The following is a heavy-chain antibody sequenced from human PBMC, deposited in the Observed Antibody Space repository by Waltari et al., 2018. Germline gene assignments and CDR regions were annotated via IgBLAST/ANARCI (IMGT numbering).Heavy chain of an antibody. J-gene: IGHJ2*01. CDR1: GVSISTSRYY. V-gene: IGHV4-39*01. D-gene: IGHD1-7*01. Sequence: QLQLQESGPGLVNPSETLSLTCTVSGVSISTSRYYWGWIRQPPGKGLDWIGSLHYGGSSYFNPSLKSRVTISVDTSKNQFSLKLTSVTAADTAMYYCATLPIPLELWYFDLWGRGTLVTVSS. CDR2: LHYGGSS. CDR3: ATLPIPLELWYFDL.